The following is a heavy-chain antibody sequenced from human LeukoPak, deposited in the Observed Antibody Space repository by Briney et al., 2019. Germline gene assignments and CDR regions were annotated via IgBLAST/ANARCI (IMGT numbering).Heavy chain of an antibody. CDR2: ISSSSSYI. CDR3: AKSYYGGNDPPDAFDI. J-gene: IGHJ3*02. CDR1: GFTFSSYS. Sequence: PGGSLRLSCAASGFTFSSYSMNWVRQAPGKGLEWVSSISSSSSYIYYADSVKGRFTISRDNAKNSLYLQMNSLRAEDTAVYYCAKSYYGGNDPPDAFDIWGQGTMVTVSS. V-gene: IGHV3-21*01. D-gene: IGHD4-17*01.